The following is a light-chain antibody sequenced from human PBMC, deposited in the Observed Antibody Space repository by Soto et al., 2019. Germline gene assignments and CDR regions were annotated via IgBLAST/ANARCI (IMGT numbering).Light chain of an antibody. V-gene: IGKV3-11*01. CDR2: DAS. Sequence: EIVLTQSPATLSLSPGERATLSCRASQSVSSYLAWYQQKPGQAPRLLIYDASNRVTGIPARFSGSGSGTDFTLTISSLEPEDFAVYYCQQRSNWPGFTFGPGTKVDLK. CDR3: QQRSNWPGFT. CDR1: QSVSSY. J-gene: IGKJ3*01.